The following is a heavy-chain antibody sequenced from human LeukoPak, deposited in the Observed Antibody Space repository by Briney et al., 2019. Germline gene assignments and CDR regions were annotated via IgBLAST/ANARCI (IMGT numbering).Heavy chain of an antibody. CDR3: VGGSSSWYWFDY. J-gene: IGHJ4*02. CDR1: GFTFSSYA. V-gene: IGHV4-31*02. D-gene: IGHD6-13*01. Sequence: LRLSCAASGFTFSSYAMSWIRQHPGKGLEWIGYIYYSGSTYYNPSLKSRVTISVDTSKNQFSLKLSSVTAADTAVYYCVGGSSSWYWFDYWGQGTLVTVSS. CDR2: IYYSGST.